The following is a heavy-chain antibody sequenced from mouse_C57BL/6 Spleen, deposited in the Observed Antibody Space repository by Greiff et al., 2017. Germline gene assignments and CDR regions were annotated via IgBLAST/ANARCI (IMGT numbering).Heavy chain of an antibody. CDR1: GFTFTDYY. CDR3: ERYAQPYYFDY. D-gene: IGHD6-1*01. CDR2: IRNKANAYTT. J-gene: IGHJ2*01. V-gene: IGHV7-3*01. Sequence: EVKLVESGGGLVQPGGSLSFSCAASGFTFTDYYMSWVRQPPGKALEWFGFIRNKANAYTTEYSASVKGRFTTSRDTSPSILYLQMNALRAENSATTDGERYAQPYYFDYWGQGTTLTVSS.